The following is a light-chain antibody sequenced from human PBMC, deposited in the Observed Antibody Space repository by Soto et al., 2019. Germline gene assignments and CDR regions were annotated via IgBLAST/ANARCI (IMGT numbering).Light chain of an antibody. CDR3: QQYNNWPPGFI. CDR1: QSVSSN. CDR2: GAS. V-gene: IGKV3-15*01. Sequence: EIVMTQSPATLSVSPGERATLSCRASQSVSSNLAWYQQKPGQAPRLLIYGASTRATGIPARFSGSGSGTEFTLTISSLQSEDFAVYYCQQYNNWPPGFIFGPGTKVDIK. J-gene: IGKJ3*01.